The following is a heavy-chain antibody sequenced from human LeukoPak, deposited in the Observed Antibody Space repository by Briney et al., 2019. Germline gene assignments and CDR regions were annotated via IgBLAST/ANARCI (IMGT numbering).Heavy chain of an antibody. D-gene: IGHD3-16*02. CDR3: TRVSIHGYSDY. Sequence: SETLSLTCTVSGGSISSYYWSWIRQPPGKGLEWIGYIFYSGSTKYNPSLRSRVSISVDMSRSQFSLKLNSVTAADTAVYYCTRVSIHGYSDYWGQGTLVTVSS. J-gene: IGHJ4*02. V-gene: IGHV4-59*01. CDR2: IFYSGST. CDR1: GGSISSYY.